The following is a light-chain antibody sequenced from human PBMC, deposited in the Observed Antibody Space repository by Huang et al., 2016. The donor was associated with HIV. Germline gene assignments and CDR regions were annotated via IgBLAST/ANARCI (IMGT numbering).Light chain of an antibody. V-gene: IGKV3-11*01. CDR2: DAS. Sequence: ETVLTQSPATLSLSPGERATLSCRASQSVNSYLAWYQQQPGQTPRLLIYDASNRATGIPARFSGSGSGTDFTLTISGLEPEDFAVYYCQQRKYWPPITFGQGTRLEIK. J-gene: IGKJ5*01. CDR3: QQRKYWPPIT. CDR1: QSVNSY.